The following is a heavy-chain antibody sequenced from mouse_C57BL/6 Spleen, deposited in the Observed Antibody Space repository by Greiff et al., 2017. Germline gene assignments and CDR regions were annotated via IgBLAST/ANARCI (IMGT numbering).Heavy chain of an antibody. J-gene: IGHJ4*01. CDR2: INYDGSST. CDR1: GFTFSDYY. D-gene: IGHD1-1*01. CDR3: ARDHYGYAMDY. V-gene: IGHV5-16*01. Sequence: EVHLVESEGGLVQPGSSMKLSCTASGFTFSDYYMAWVRQVPEKGLEWVANINYDGSSTYYLDSLKSRFIISRDNAKNILYLQMSSLKSEDTATYYCARDHYGYAMDYWGQGTSVTVSS.